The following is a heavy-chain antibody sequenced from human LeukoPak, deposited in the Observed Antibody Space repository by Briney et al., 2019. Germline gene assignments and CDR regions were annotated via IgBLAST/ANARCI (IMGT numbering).Heavy chain of an antibody. Sequence: GGSLRLSCAASGFTVSSNYMNWVRQAPGKGLEWVSIIYSGGSTYYADSVKGRFTISRDNSKNTLYLQMNSLRAEDTAVYYCARSYYDSSGYYSLGVLDIWGQGTVVTVSS. D-gene: IGHD3-22*01. J-gene: IGHJ3*02. V-gene: IGHV3-53*01. CDR1: GFTVSSNY. CDR3: ARSYYDSSGYYSLGVLDI. CDR2: IYSGGST.